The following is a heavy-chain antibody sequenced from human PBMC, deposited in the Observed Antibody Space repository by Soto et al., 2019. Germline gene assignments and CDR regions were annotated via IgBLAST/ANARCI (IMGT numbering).Heavy chain of an antibody. D-gene: IGHD6-13*01. CDR1: GYRISSHW. CDR3: ARQTGIAAPDY. J-gene: IGHJ4*02. Sequence: GEPQRISSKVNGYRISSHWIAWVRQMPGKGLEWMGIIYPGDSDTRYSPSFEGQVTISADKSISTAYLQWSSLKASDTAMYYCARQTGIAAPDYWGQGTLVTVSS. V-gene: IGHV5-51*01. CDR2: IYPGDSDT.